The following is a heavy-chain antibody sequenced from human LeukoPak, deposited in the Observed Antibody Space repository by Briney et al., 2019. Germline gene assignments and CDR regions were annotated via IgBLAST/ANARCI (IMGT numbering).Heavy chain of an antibody. Sequence: GGSLRLSCAASGFTFSTYSMNWVRQAPGKGLAWVSYISSSGSTMYYADSVKGRFTISRDNAKNSLFLQMSSLRDEDTAVYYCARRSSGWSLDYWGQGTLVTVSS. V-gene: IGHV3-48*02. CDR1: GFTFSTYS. CDR2: ISSSGSTM. CDR3: ARRSSGWSLDY. D-gene: IGHD6-19*01. J-gene: IGHJ4*02.